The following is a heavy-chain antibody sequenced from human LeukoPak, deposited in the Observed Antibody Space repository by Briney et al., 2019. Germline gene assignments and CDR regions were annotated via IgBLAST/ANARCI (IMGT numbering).Heavy chain of an antibody. V-gene: IGHV3-49*04. D-gene: IGHD3-22*01. CDR2: IRSKAYGGTT. Sequence: GGSLRLSCTASGFTFGDYAMSWVRQAPGKGLEWVGFIRSKAYGGTTEYAPSVKGRFTISRDDSKSITYLQMNSLETVDTAVYFCSSVRDSSAYYHSGVDFWGQGTLVTVSS. CDR1: GFTFGDYA. CDR3: SSVRDSSAYYHSGVDF. J-gene: IGHJ4*02.